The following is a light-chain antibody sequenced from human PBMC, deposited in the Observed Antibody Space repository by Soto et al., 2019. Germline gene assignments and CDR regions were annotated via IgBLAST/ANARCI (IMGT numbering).Light chain of an antibody. CDR3: QQYNNWPRT. CDR2: DAS. Sequence: DIVLTQSPGTLSLSPGETATLSCRASQRVTSSYLAWYQHKPGQAPRLLFYDASTRATGTPAGFSGSGSGTEFTLTISSLQSEDFAVYDCQQYNNWPRTFGQGTKVDIK. CDR1: QRVTSSY. V-gene: IGKV3-15*01. J-gene: IGKJ1*01.